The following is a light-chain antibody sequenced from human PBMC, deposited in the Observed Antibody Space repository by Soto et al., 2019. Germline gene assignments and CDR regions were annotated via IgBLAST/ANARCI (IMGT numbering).Light chain of an antibody. CDR1: QSVSSSY. CDR3: QHYGSSPWT. V-gene: IGKV3-20*01. CDR2: GAS. Sequence: EIVLTQSPGTLSLSPGERATLSCRASQSVSSSYLAWYQQKAGQAPRPLIYGASSRAIGIPDRFSGSGSGTDFTLTISRVEPEDFAVYYCQHYGSSPWTFGQGTKVEIK. J-gene: IGKJ1*01.